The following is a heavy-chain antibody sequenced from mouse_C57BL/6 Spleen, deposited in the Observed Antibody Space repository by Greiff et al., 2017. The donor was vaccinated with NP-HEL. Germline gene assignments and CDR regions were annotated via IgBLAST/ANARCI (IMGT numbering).Heavy chain of an antibody. D-gene: IGHD1-1*01. V-gene: IGHV1-26*01. CDR3: ARAVVATNAMDY. CDR1: GYTFTDYY. J-gene: IGHJ4*01. Sequence: EVQLQQSGPELVKPGASVKISCKASGYTFTDYYMNWVKQSHGKSLEWIGDINPNNGGTSYNQKFKGKAPLTVDKSSSTAYMELRSLTSEDSAVYYCARAVVATNAMDYWGQGTSVTVSS. CDR2: INPNNGGT.